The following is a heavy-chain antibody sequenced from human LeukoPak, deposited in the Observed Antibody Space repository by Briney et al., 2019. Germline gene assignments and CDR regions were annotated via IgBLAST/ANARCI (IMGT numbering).Heavy chain of an antibody. CDR2: IWYDGSNE. V-gene: IGHV3-33*06. CDR3: AKDQGANYYYYMDV. Sequence: GGSLRLSCAAYGFTFSTSGMHWVRQAPGKGLVWVALIWYDGSNEYADSVKGRFTISRDNSKNTLYLQMNSLRAEDTAVYHCAKDQGANYYYYMDVWGKGTTVTVSS. CDR1: GFTFSTSG. J-gene: IGHJ6*03. D-gene: IGHD4/OR15-4a*01.